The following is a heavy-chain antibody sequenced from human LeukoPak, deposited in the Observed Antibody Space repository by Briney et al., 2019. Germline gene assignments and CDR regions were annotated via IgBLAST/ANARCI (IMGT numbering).Heavy chain of an antibody. CDR3: AKSKSGYFRFDL. J-gene: IGHJ5*02. Sequence: GGSLRLSCVASGFTFTNYAMSWVRQAPGKGLDWISSISASGGGTYYADSVKGRFTLSRDTSMNTLFLQMNNLTADDTAVYHCAKSKSGYFRFDLWGQGTLVAVSS. CDR2: ISASGGGT. V-gene: IGHV3-23*01. D-gene: IGHD3-3*01. CDR1: GFTFTNYA.